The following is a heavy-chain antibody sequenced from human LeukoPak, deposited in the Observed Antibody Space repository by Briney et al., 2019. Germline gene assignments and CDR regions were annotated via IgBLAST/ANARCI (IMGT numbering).Heavy chain of an antibody. CDR2: ISYDGSNK. CDR3: ARELWFGELFFDY. V-gene: IGHV3-30-3*01. D-gene: IGHD3-10*01. CDR1: GFTFNDYT. J-gene: IGHJ4*02. Sequence: GKSLRLSCAASGFTFNDYTIHWVRQAPGKGLEWVAVISYDGSNKYYADSEKGRFTISRDTSKNTLYLQMNSLRAEDTAIYFCARELWFGELFFDYWGQGTLVTVSS.